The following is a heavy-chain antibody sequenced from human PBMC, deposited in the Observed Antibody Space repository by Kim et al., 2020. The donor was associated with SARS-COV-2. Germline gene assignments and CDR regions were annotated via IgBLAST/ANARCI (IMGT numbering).Heavy chain of an antibody. J-gene: IGHJ4*02. Sequence: GGSLRLSCAASGFTFSIYGMNWVRQAPGKGLEWVSLISGSAGGGSTYYADSVKGHFTVSRDNSKNTVYLQMNSPRAEDTGVYYCAKGVWDDWGQGTLGTV. CDR1: GFTFSIYG. CDR2: ISGSAGGGST. CDR3: AKGVWDD. V-gene: IGHV3-23*01.